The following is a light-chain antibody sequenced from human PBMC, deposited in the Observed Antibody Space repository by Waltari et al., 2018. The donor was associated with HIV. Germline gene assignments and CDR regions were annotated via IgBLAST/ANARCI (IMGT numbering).Light chain of an antibody. CDR3: CFYAGSHWV. J-gene: IGLJ3*02. Sequence: QSALTQPASVSGSPGQSITISCTGTGSDVGTYHLVSWYQQHPGKAPKLMIFGVNKPTSGVSNRCAGSKSGNTASLISSGLQSEDEADYYCCFYAGSHWVFGGGTHLNVL. CDR2: GVN. V-gene: IGLV2-23*02. CDR1: GSDVGTYHL.